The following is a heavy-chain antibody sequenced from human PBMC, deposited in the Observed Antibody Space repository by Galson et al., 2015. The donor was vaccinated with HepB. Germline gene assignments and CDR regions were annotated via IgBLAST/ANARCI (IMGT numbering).Heavy chain of an antibody. CDR2: IYHGGST. CDR3: ARFREGGGWLDY. J-gene: IGHJ4*02. V-gene: IGHV4-4*02. Sequence: ETLSLTCAVSGGSISSNNWWSWVRPSTGQGLECIGEIYHGGSTSYNPSLKSRVTISVDKSKHQFSLKLSSVTAADTAVYYCARFREGGGWLDYWGQGILVTVSS. D-gene: IGHD6-19*01. CDR1: GGSISSNNW.